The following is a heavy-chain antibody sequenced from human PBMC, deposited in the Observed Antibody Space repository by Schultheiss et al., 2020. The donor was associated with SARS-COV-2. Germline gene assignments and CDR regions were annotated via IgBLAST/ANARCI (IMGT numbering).Heavy chain of an antibody. V-gene: IGHV4-59*12. CDR2: IYYSGST. D-gene: IGHD6-13*01. J-gene: IGHJ3*02. Sequence: SETLSLTCTVSGGSISSYYWSWIRQPPGKGLEWIGYIYYSGSTYYNPSLKSRVTISVDTSKNQFSLKLSSVTAADTAVYYCARGVYSSSWSGAFDIWGQGTMVTVSS. CDR1: GGSISSYY. CDR3: ARGVYSSSWSGAFDI.